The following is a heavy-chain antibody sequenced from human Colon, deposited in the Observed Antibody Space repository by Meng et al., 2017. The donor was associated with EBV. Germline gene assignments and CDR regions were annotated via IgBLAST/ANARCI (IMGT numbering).Heavy chain of an antibody. D-gene: IGHD3-10*01. CDR2: IYYSGST. V-gene: IGHV4-39*01. J-gene: IGHJ4*02. CDR1: GGSIRSGPYC. Sequence: PLQGSGPGLVKPSEPLSLTCPVSGGSIRSGPYCWAWIRQPPGKGLEWIGSIYYSGSTYYNPSLKSRVTISVDSSKNQFSLKLTSVTAADTSLYYCASYTSFSGSYYNGIDYWGQGTLVTASS. CDR3: ASYTSFSGSYYNGIDY.